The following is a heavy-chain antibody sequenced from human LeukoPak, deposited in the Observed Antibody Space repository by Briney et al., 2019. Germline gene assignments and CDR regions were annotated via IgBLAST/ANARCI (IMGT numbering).Heavy chain of an antibody. D-gene: IGHD3-10*01. Sequence: GGSLRLSCAASGFTFSKYGMHWVRQAPGKGLGWVALIWYDGTNKYYADSVKGRFTISRDNSKNTLYLQMNSLRAEDTAVYYCARDVRVGFGELLSEDPDYWGQGTLVTVSS. CDR1: GFTFSKYG. V-gene: IGHV3-33*01. CDR3: ARDVRVGFGELLSEDPDY. J-gene: IGHJ4*02. CDR2: IWYDGTNK.